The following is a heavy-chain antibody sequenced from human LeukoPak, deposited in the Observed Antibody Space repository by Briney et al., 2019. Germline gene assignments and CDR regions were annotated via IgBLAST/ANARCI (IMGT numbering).Heavy chain of an antibody. CDR2: INPSGGST. V-gene: IGHV1-46*01. J-gene: IGHJ3*02. D-gene: IGHD1-26*01. CDR3: ARGIVGAPAYDAFDI. Sequence: AASVKVSCKASGYTFTSYYMHWVRQAPGQGLEWTGIINPSGGSTSYAQKFQGRVTMTRDTSTSTVYMELRSLRSDDTAVYYCARGIVGAPAYDAFDIWGQGTMVTVSS. CDR1: GYTFTSYY.